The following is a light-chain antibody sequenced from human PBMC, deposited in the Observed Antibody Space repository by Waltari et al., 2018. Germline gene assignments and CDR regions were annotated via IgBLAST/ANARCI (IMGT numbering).Light chain of an antibody. CDR3: MQALLTPPT. J-gene: IGKJ3*01. CDR1: QSLLSSNGYNY. CDR2: YGS. Sequence: DIVMTETPLPLPLTLGEPASIPCRPNQSLLSSNGYNYLNWYLQKPGQFPQLLVSYGSNRASGVPDRFSGSGSGTDFTLKISRVEAEDVGVYYCMQALLTPPTFGPGTKLDIK. V-gene: IGKV2-28*01.